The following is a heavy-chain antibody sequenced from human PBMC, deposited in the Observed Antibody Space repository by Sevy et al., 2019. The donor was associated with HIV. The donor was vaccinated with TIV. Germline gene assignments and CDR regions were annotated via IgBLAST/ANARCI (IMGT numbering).Heavy chain of an antibody. Sequence: SETLSLTCTVSGGSISSSSYYWDWIRQPPGKGLEWIGSIYYSGSTYYDPSLKSRVTISVDTSKNQFSLKLSSVTAADTAVYYCARGGEWELPDYWGQGTLVTVSS. CDR2: IYYSGST. V-gene: IGHV4-39*01. CDR3: ARGGEWELPDY. CDR1: GGSISSSSYY. J-gene: IGHJ4*02. D-gene: IGHD1-26*01.